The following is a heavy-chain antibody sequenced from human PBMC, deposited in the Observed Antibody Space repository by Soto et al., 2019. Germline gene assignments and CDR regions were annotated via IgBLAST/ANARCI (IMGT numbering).Heavy chain of an antibody. CDR2: ISYDGSKK. J-gene: IGHJ6*02. D-gene: IGHD3-9*01. V-gene: IGHV3-30*18. Sequence: GGSLRLSCSASGFTFSLYGMHWVRQTPGKGLEWVASISYDGSKKYYTDSVKGRFTISRNNSKNTLYLQVNSLRPEDTSVYYCAKVFYPFEVATYGMDVWGQGTTVTVSS. CDR3: AKVFYPFEVATYGMDV. CDR1: GFTFSLYG.